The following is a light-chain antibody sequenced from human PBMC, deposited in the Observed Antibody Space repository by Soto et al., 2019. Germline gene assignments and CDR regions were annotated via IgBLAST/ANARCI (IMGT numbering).Light chain of an antibody. V-gene: IGLV2-23*02. CDR3: CSFAISSTYV. Sequence: QSALTQPASVSGSPGQSITISCTGTSSDVGNYNLVSWYQQHPGKVPKFIIYEVSKRPSGISNRFSGSKSGNTASLTISGLQAEDDADYYCCSFAISSTYVFGSGTKLTVL. CDR1: SSDVGNYNL. CDR2: EVS. J-gene: IGLJ1*01.